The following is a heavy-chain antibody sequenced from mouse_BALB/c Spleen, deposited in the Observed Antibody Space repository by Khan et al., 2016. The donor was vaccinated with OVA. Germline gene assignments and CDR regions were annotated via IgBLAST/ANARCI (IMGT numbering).Heavy chain of an antibody. V-gene: IGHV2-6-5*01. CDR1: GFSLTDYG. Sequence: VQLKESGPGLVAPSQSLSFTCTVSGFSLTDYGVSWIRQPPGKGLEWLGVIWGGGSTYYNSALKSRLSISKDNSKSQVFLKMNSLQTDDTAMYXCAKGVWSYYFALDYWGQGTSVTVSS. J-gene: IGHJ4*01. CDR2: IWGGGST. D-gene: IGHD2-10*02. CDR3: AKGVWSYYFALDY.